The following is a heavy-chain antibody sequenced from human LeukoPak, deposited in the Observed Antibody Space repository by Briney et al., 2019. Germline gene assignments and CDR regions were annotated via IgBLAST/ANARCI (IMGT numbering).Heavy chain of an antibody. CDR1: GYTFTTYG. V-gene: IGHV1-18*01. J-gene: IGHJ4*02. D-gene: IGHD6-19*01. CDR2: SSPYNGNT. Sequence: ASVKVSCMASGYTFTTYGISWVRQAPGQGLEWMGWSSPYNGNTKYAQKLQGRVTMTTDTSTSTAYMELRSLRSDDTAVYYCARVGAVAGHRWSDEYWGQGTLVTVSS. CDR3: ARVGAVAGHRWSDEY.